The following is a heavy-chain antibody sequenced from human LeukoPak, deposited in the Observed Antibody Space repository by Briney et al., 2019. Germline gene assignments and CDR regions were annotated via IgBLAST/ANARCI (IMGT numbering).Heavy chain of an antibody. D-gene: IGHD5-18*01. CDR2: IWYDGSNK. CDR1: GFTFSSYG. Sequence: PGGSLRLSCAASGFTFSSYGMHWVRQAPGKGLEWVAVIWYDGSNKYYADSVKGRFTISRDNSKNTLYLQMNSLRAEDTAVYYCARDRYSYGYRFFYWGREPWSPSPQ. V-gene: IGHV3-33*01. J-gene: IGHJ4*02. CDR3: ARDRYSYGYRFFY.